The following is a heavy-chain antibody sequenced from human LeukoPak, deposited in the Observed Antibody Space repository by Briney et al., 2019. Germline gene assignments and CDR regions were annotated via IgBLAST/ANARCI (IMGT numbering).Heavy chain of an antibody. J-gene: IGHJ4*02. Sequence: SETLSLTCTVSGGSISSSSYYWGWIRQPPGKGLEWIGSIYYSGSTYYNPSLKSRVTISVDTSKNQFSLKLSSVTAADTAVYYCARLSRFLEWLLPEFDYWGQGTLVTVSS. CDR3: ARLSRFLEWLLPEFDY. D-gene: IGHD3-3*01. CDR1: GGSISSSSYY. CDR2: IYYSGST. V-gene: IGHV4-39*01.